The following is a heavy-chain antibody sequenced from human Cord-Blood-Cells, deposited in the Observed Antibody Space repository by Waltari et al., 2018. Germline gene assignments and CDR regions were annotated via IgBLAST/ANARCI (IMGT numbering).Heavy chain of an antibody. CDR1: GFTFSGIW. Sequence: EVELVEPGGGWVQPWGSLTCAGSGSGFTFSGIWCGRVLPAPGKGLEWVANIKQDGSEKYYVDSVKGRFTISRDNAKNSLYLQMNSLRAEDTAVYYCARVERSGVPGHYWGQGTLVTVSS. CDR2: IKQDGSEK. V-gene: IGHV3-7*01. CDR3: ARVERSGVPGHY. D-gene: IGHD1-1*01. J-gene: IGHJ4*02.